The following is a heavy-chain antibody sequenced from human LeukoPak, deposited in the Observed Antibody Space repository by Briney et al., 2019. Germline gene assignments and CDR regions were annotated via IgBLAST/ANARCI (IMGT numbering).Heavy chain of an antibody. CDR3: ARDRPRMRAGKPTDY. CDR1: GYTFTSYG. D-gene: IGHD6-13*01. V-gene: IGHV1-18*01. J-gene: IGHJ4*02. CDR2: ISAYNGNT. Sequence: ASVKVSCTASGYTFTSYGISWVRQAPGQGLEWMGWISAYNGNTNYAQKLQGRVTMTTDTSTSTAYMELRSLRSDDTAVYYCARDRPRMRAGKPTDYWGQGTLVTVSS.